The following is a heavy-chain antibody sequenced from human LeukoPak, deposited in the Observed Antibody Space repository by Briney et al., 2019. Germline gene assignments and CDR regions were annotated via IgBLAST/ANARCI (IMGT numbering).Heavy chain of an antibody. CDR2: IYHSGST. D-gene: IGHD4-23*01. Sequence: SGTLSLTCAVSGGSISSSDWWSWVRQPPGKGLEWIGEIYHSGSTDYNPSLKSRVTISVDKSKNQFSLKLSSVTAADTAVYYCASSPRWSSGEYYFDYWGQGTLVTVSS. J-gene: IGHJ4*02. CDR1: GGSISSSDW. CDR3: ASSPRWSSGEYYFDY. V-gene: IGHV4-4*02.